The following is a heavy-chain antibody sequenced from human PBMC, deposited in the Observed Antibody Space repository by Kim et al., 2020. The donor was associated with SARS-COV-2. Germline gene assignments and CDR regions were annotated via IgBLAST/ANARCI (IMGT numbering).Heavy chain of an antibody. D-gene: IGHD1-26*01. CDR1: GFTFSSYA. CDR2: ISYDGSNK. Sequence: GGSLRLSCAASGFTFSSYAMHWVRQAPGKGLEWVAVISYDGSNKYYADSVKGRLTISRDNSKNTLYLQMNSLRAEDTAVYYCARVYSGSYHDAFDIWGQGTMVTVSS. J-gene: IGHJ3*02. V-gene: IGHV3-30*04. CDR3: ARVYSGSYHDAFDI.